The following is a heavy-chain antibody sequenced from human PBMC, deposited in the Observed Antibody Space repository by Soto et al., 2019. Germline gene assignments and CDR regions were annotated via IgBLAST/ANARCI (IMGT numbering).Heavy chain of an antibody. Sequence: QVQLVQSGAEVKKPGSSVKVSCKASGGTFSSYAISWVRQAPGQGLEWMGGIIPIFGTANYAQKFQGRVTITEDESTSTDYMELSSLRSEDTAVYYCARTYYDILTGYYRYWYFDLWGRGTLVTVSS. CDR2: IIPIFGTA. CDR1: GGTFSSYA. CDR3: ARTYYDILTGYYRYWYFDL. V-gene: IGHV1-69*01. D-gene: IGHD3-9*01. J-gene: IGHJ2*01.